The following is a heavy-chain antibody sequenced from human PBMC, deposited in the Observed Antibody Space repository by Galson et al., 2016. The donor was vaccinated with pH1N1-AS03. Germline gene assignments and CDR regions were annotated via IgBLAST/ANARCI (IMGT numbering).Heavy chain of an antibody. CDR3: ARQVRDGYNDYFDY. J-gene: IGHJ4*02. D-gene: IGHD5-24*01. CDR2: IYPGDSDT. Sequence: QSGAEVKKPGESLKISCKTSGYIFTSYWVAWVRHMPGKGLEWMGIIYPGDSDTRYSPSFQGQVTISADRSINTAYLQWSRPMASDTAIYYCARQVRDGYNDYFDYWGQGILVTVSS. CDR1: GYIFTSYW. V-gene: IGHV5-51*01.